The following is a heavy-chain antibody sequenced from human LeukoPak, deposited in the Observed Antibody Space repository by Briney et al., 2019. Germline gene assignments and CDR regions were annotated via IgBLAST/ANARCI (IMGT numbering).Heavy chain of an antibody. Sequence: GGSLRLSRAASGFTFSSYAMHWVRQAPGKGLEWVAVISYDGSNKYYADSVKGRFTISRDNSKNTLYLQMNSLRAEDTAVYYCARDQPDSSGWVLYFDYWGQGTLVTVSS. CDR1: GFTFSSYA. CDR2: ISYDGSNK. J-gene: IGHJ4*02. CDR3: ARDQPDSSGWVLYFDY. D-gene: IGHD6-19*01. V-gene: IGHV3-30-3*01.